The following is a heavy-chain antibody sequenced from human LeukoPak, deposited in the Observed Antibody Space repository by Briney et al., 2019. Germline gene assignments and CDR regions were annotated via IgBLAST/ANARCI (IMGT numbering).Heavy chain of an antibody. V-gene: IGHV4-59*01. J-gene: IGHJ4*02. CDR3: AREYSSGFDY. CDR2: IYYSGST. Sequence: SETLSLTCTVSGGSISSYYWSWIRQPAGKGLEWIGYIYYSGSTNYNPSLKSRVTISVDTSKNQFSLKLSSVTAADTAVYYCAREYSSGFDYWGQGTLVTVSS. D-gene: IGHD6-25*01. CDR1: GGSISSYY.